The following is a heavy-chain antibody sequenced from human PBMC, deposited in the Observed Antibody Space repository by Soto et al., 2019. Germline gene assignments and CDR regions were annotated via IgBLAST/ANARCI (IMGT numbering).Heavy chain of an antibody. CDR1: GYTFTNYG. CDR2: ISAYNGNT. CDR3: ARAVSASVVGDY. J-gene: IGHJ4*02. D-gene: IGHD2-15*01. V-gene: IGHV1-18*01. Sequence: QVQLVQSGDEVKKPGASVKVSCKASGYTFTNYGVTWVRQAPGQGLEWMGWISAYNGNTYYAQKVQGRVTMTTDTSTSTAYMELRSLRSDDTAVYYCARAVSASVVGDYWGQGTLVTVSS.